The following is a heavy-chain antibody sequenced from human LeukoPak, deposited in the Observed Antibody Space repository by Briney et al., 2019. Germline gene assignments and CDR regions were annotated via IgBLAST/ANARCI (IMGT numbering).Heavy chain of an antibody. CDR2: IYYSGST. CDR3: ARTTEGGYSYGYFYYYYMDV. V-gene: IGHV4-59*01. Sequence: SETLSLTCTVSGGSISSYYWSWIRQPPGKGLEWIGYIYYSGSTNYKSSLKSRVTISVDTSKDQFSLKLSSVTAADTAVYYCARTTEGGYSYGYFYYYYMDVWGKGTTVTISS. CDR1: GGSISSYY. D-gene: IGHD5-18*01. J-gene: IGHJ6*03.